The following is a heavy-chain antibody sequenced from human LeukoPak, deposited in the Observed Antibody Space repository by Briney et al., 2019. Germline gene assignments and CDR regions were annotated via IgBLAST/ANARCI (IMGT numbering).Heavy chain of an antibody. CDR2: IYYNGDT. CDR1: GGSINNYY. Sequence: SETLSLTCTVSGGSINNYYWSWVRQPPGKGLEWIGSIYYNGDTNYSPSLRSRLTISVDTCQNQFSLKLTSVTAADTAFYYCVRHQIAVAGPGFDYWGQGILVTVSS. V-gene: IGHV4-59*01. CDR3: VRHQIAVAGPGFDY. D-gene: IGHD6-19*01. J-gene: IGHJ4*02.